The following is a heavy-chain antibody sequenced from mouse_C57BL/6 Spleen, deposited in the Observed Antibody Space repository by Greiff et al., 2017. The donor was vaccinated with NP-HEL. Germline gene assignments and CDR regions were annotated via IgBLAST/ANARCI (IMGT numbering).Heavy chain of an antibody. CDR3: ARREVTTVVATSAWFAY. V-gene: IGHV1-81*01. CDR2: IYPRSGNT. J-gene: IGHJ3*01. CDR1: GYTFTSYG. D-gene: IGHD1-1*01. Sequence: VQLQQSGAELARPGASVKLSCKASGYTFTSYGISWVKQRTGQGLEWIGEIYPRSGNTYYNEKFKGKATLTADKSSSTAYMELRSLTSEDSAVYFCARREVTTVVATSAWFAYWGQGTLVTVSA.